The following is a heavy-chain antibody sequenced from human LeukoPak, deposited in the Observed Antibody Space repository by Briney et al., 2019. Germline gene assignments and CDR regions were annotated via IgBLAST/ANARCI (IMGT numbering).Heavy chain of an antibody. CDR2: IYPGDSDT. J-gene: IGHJ5*02. D-gene: IGHD3-22*01. V-gene: IGHV5-51*01. CDR1: GYSLTSYW. CDR3: ARRMYYYDSSGVGGDNWFDP. Sequence: KSGESLKISCKGSGYSLTSYWIGWVRQMPGKGLEWMGIIYPGDSDTRYSPSFQGQVTISADKSISTAYLQWSSLKASDTAMYCCARRMYYYDSSGVGGDNWFDPWGQGTLVTVSS.